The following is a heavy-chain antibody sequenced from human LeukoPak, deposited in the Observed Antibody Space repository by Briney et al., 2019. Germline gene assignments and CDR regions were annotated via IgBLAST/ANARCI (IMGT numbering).Heavy chain of an antibody. J-gene: IGHJ4*02. CDR2: ISGDGGST. CDR3: ARESESSGWYDY. V-gene: IGHV3-43*02. D-gene: IGHD6-19*01. CDR1: GFTFSNYA. Sequence: PGGSLRLSCAASGFTFSNYAIHWVRQAPGKGLEWVSLISGDGGSTFYADSVKGRFTISRDNSKNSLYLQMNSLRSDDTALYYCARESESSGWYDYWGQGTLVTVSS.